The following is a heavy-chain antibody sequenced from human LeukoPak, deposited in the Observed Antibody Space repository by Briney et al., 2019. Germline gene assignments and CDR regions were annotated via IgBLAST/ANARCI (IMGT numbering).Heavy chain of an antibody. D-gene: IGHD3-10*01. J-gene: IGHJ4*02. CDR3: AKADRYGSGTD. V-gene: IGHV3-9*01. CDR1: GFTFDDYA. Sequence: GGSLRLSCAASGFTFDDYAMHWVRQAPGKGLEWVSGISWNSGSIGYADSVKGRFTISRDNAKNSLYLQMNSLRAEDTALYYCAKADRYGSGTDWGQGTLVTVSS. CDR2: ISWNSGSI.